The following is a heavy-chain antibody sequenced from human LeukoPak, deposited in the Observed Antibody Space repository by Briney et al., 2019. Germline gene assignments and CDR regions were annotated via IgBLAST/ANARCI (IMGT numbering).Heavy chain of an antibody. J-gene: IGHJ3*02. CDR1: GFTFSSYC. CDR3: AREEWELLGAFDI. D-gene: IGHD1-26*01. CDR2: IKQDGSEK. V-gene: IGHV3-7*01. Sequence: GGSLRLSCAASGFTFSSYCMSWVRQAPGKGLEWVANIKQDGSEKYYVDSVKGRFTISRDNAKNSLYLQMNSLRAEDTAVYYCAREEWELLGAFDIWGEGTMVTVSS.